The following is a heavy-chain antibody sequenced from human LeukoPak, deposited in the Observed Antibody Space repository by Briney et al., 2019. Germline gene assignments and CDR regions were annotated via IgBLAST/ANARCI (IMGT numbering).Heavy chain of an antibody. J-gene: IGHJ5*02. CDR1: GYSFTSYW. CDR3: ARLSGYDSSGYYYSWFDP. V-gene: IGHV5-51*01. D-gene: IGHD3-22*01. Sequence: PGESLKISCKGSGYSFTSYWIGWVRQMPGKGLEWMGIIYPGDSDTRYSPSFQGQVTISADKSISTAYLQWSSLKASDTAMYYCARLSGYDSSGYYYSWFDPWGQGTLVTVSS. CDR2: IYPGDSDT.